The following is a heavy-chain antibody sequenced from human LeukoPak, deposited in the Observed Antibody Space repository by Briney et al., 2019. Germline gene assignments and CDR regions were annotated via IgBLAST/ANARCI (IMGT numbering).Heavy chain of an antibody. CDR1: GFTFSSYS. CDR2: MRSSTTTI. J-gene: IGHJ4*02. V-gene: IGHV3-48*02. D-gene: IGHD3-22*01. CDR3: ARESITMIVG. Sequence: GGSLRLSCAASGFTFSSYSMNWVRQAPGKGLEWVSYMRSSTTTIYYADSVKGRFTISRDNAKNSLYLQMNSLRDEDTAVYYCARESITMIVGWGQGTLVTVSS.